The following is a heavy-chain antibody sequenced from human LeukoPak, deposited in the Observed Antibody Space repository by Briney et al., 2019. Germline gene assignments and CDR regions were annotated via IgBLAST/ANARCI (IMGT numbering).Heavy chain of an antibody. V-gene: IGHV4-34*01. Sequence: SETLSLTCAVYGGSFSGYYWSRIRQPPGKGLEWIGEINHSGSTNYNPSLKSRVTISVDTSKNQFSLKLSSVTAADTAVYYCARIGGIAAAGIPWFDPWGQGTLVTVSS. CDR3: ARIGGIAAAGIPWFDP. CDR2: INHSGST. J-gene: IGHJ5*02. CDR1: GGSFSGYY. D-gene: IGHD6-13*01.